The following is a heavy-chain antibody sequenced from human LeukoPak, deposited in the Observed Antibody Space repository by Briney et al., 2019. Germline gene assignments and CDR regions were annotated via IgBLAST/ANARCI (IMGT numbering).Heavy chain of an antibody. V-gene: IGHV3-33*06. D-gene: IGHD3-22*01. Sequence: PGGSLRLSCAASGFTFSSYGMHWVRQAPGKGLEWVAVIWYDGSNKYYADSVKGRFTISRDNSKNTLYLQMNSLRAEDTAVYYCAKDQGITMIAFYYWGQGTLVTVSS. CDR2: IWYDGSNK. CDR3: AKDQGITMIAFYY. J-gene: IGHJ4*02. CDR1: GFTFSSYG.